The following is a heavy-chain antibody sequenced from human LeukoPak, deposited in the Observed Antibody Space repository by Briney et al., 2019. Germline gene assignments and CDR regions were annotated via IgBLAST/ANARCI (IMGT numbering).Heavy chain of an antibody. V-gene: IGHV4-30-4*02. CDR1: GGSISSGDYY. D-gene: IGHD5-24*01. CDR2: IYYSGST. Sequence: SETLSLTCTVSGGSISSGDYYWSWIRQPPGKGLEWIGSIYYSGSTFHYNPSLKSRLIISVDTSKNQFSLKLSSVTAADTAVYYCARMAAPRSPFSYWGQGTLVTVSS. CDR3: ARMAAPRSPFSY. J-gene: IGHJ4*02.